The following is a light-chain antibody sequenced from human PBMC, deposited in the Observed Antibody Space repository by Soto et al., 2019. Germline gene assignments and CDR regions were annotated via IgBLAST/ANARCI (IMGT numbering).Light chain of an antibody. CDR3: QQYNNWPFS. Sequence: ENVVTKAPGTVSLSPGEGGTISCRASQSVSSSDLAWYQQKPGRAPRLLIYDTSTRATGIPDRFSGSGSGTDFTLTISGLQSEDSAVYFCQQYNNWPFSVGQGTRLEIK. CDR1: QSVSSSD. CDR2: DTS. J-gene: IGKJ5*01. V-gene: IGKV3D-15*01.